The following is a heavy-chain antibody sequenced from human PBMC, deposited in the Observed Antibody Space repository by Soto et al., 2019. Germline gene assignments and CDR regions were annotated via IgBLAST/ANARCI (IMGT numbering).Heavy chain of an antibody. Sequence: VQLLESGGGLVQPGGSLRLSCAASGFTFDSYGMSWVRQAPGKGLEWVSSISGSGGSTYYADSVKGRFTISRDNSKNTLYLQMNSLSADDTAVYFCAKVLTAGGLDYWGQGTLVTVSS. J-gene: IGHJ4*02. V-gene: IGHV3-23*01. D-gene: IGHD6-13*01. CDR2: ISGSGGST. CDR1: GFTFDSYG. CDR3: AKVLTAGGLDY.